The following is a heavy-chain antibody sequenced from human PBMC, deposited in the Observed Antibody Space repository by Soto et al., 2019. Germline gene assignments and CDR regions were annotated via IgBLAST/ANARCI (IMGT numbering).Heavy chain of an antibody. CDR1: GFTFSSYS. J-gene: IGHJ6*03. CDR2: ISSSSSTI. CDR3: AGSFLWSGYYVNYYYYYMDV. D-gene: IGHD3-3*01. Sequence: GGSLRLSCAASGFTFSSYSMNWVRQAPGKGLEWVSYISSSSSTIYYADSVKGRFTISRDNAKNSLYLQMNSLRAEDTAVYYCAGSFLWSGYYVNYYYYYMDVWGKGTTVTVSS. V-gene: IGHV3-48*01.